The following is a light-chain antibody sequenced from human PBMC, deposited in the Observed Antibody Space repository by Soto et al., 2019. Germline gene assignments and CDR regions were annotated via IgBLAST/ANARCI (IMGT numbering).Light chain of an antibody. CDR3: GSYTTSSTLYV. V-gene: IGLV2-14*01. J-gene: IGLJ1*01. CDR2: DVS. Sequence: QSALTQTASVSGSPGQPITISCTGTSSDVGGYNYVSWYQQHPGKAPKVMIYDVSNRPSGVSNRFSGSKSGNTASLTISGLQAEDEADYYCGSYTTSSTLYVFGTGTKVTVL. CDR1: SSDVGGYNY.